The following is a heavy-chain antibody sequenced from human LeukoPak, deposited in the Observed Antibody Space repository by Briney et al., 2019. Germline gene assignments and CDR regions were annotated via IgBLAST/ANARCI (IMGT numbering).Heavy chain of an antibody. V-gene: IGHV4-59*01. Sequence: PSETLSLTCTVSGGSISSYYWSWIRQPPGKGLEWIGYIYYSGSTNYNPSLKSRVTISVDTSKNQFSLKLSSVTAADTAVYYCARSIAARRYNWFDPWGQRTLVTVSS. CDR1: GGSISSYY. CDR2: IYYSGST. D-gene: IGHD6-6*01. J-gene: IGHJ5*02. CDR3: ARSIAARRYNWFDP.